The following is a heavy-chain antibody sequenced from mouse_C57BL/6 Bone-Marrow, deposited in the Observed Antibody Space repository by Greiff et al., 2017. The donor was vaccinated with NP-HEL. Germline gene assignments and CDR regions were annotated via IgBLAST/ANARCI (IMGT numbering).Heavy chain of an antibody. V-gene: IGHV1-82*01. CDR3: ARWVVDY. J-gene: IGHJ2*01. CDR2: IYPGDGDT. CDR1: GYAFSSSW. Sequence: VQLQQSGPELVKPGASVKISCKASGYAFSSSWMNWVKQRPGKGLEWIGRIYPGDGDTNYNGKFKGKATLTADKSSSTAAMQLSSLTSEDSAVYFCARWVVDYWGQGTTLTVSS.